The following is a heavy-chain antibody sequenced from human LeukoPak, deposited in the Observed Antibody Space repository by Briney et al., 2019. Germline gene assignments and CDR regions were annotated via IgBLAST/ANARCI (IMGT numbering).Heavy chain of an antibody. V-gene: IGHV3-9*01. D-gene: IGHD1-7*01. J-gene: IGHJ4*02. CDR3: AKEIRYTGTTGLPDC. CDR1: GFTFDDYA. Sequence: GRSLRLSCAASGFTFDDYAMHWVRQAPGKGLEWVSGISWNSGSIGYADSVKGRFTISRDNAKNSLYLQMNSLRAEDTALYYCAKEIRYTGTTGLPDCWGQGTLVTVSS. CDR2: ISWNSGSI.